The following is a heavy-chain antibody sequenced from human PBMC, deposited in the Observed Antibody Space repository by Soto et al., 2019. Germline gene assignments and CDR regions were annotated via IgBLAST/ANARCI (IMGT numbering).Heavy chain of an antibody. V-gene: IGHV3-30-3*01. CDR1: GFSFSSFE. D-gene: IGHD3-3*01. Sequence: QVQLVESGGGVVQPGTSLRLSCAASGFSFSSFEMNWVRQAPGKGLELVALISYDGSNKYYADSVKGRFTISSDNSKNTLYLQMDSLRAEDTAVYYCARAKIWSGHLDYWGQGTLVTVSS. J-gene: IGHJ4*02. CDR2: ISYDGSNK. CDR3: ARAKIWSGHLDY.